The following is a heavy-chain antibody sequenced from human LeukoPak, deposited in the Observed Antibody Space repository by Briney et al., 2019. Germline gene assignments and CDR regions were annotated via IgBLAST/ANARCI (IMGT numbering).Heavy chain of an antibody. Sequence: SETLSLTCTVSGGSISSYYWSWIRQPPGKGLEWIGYIYYSGSTYYNPSLKSRVTISVDTSKNQFSLKLSSVTAADTAVYYCARNRGSGGWGIFDYWGQGTLVTVSS. V-gene: IGHV4-59*01. CDR1: GGSISSYY. CDR2: IYYSGST. J-gene: IGHJ4*02. CDR3: ARNRGSGGWGIFDY. D-gene: IGHD7-27*01.